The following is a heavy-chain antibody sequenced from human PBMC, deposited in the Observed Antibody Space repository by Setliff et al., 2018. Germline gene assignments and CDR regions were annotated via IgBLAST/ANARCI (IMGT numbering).Heavy chain of an antibody. CDR2: ISSDGSST. V-gene: IGHV3-74*01. Sequence: PGGSLRLSCAASGFSFSNYWMHWVRQAPGKGLVWVSRISSDGSSTNYADSVKGQFAVSRDNAKNTLYLQMNSLRAEDTAVYYCARGSAYSSGSFDCWGQGTLVTVSS. D-gene: IGHD3-22*01. CDR1: GFSFSNYW. J-gene: IGHJ4*02. CDR3: ARGSAYSSGSFDC.